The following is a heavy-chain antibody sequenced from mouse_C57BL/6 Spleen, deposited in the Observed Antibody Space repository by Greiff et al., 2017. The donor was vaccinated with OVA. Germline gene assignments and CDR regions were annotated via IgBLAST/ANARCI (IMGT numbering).Heavy chain of an antibody. CDR1: GYTFTSYW. CDR3: ARRVGYYGYFDV. D-gene: IGHD2-2*01. Sequence: VQLQQPGAELVRPGSSVKLSCKASGYTFTSYWMHWVKQRPIQGLEWIGNIDPSDSETHYNQKFKDKATLTVDKSSSTAYMQLSSLTSEDSAVYYCARRVGYYGYFDVWGTGTTVTVSS. CDR2: IDPSDSET. V-gene: IGHV1-52*01. J-gene: IGHJ1*03.